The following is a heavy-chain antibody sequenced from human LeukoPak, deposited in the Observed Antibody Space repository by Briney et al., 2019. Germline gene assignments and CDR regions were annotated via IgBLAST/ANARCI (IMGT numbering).Heavy chain of an antibody. Sequence: GSLRLSCAASGFTFSSYAMSWVRQAPGKGLEWVSAISGSGGSTYYADSVKGRFTISRDNSKNTLYLRMNSLRAEDTAVYYCAKSVPAAYYDFWSGYYTLDYWGQGTLVTVSS. D-gene: IGHD3-3*01. V-gene: IGHV3-23*01. J-gene: IGHJ4*02. CDR2: ISGSGGST. CDR1: GFTFSSYA. CDR3: AKSVPAAYYDFWSGYYTLDY.